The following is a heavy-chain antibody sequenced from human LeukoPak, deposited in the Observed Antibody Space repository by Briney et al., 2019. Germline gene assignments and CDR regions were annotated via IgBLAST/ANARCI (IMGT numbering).Heavy chain of an antibody. J-gene: IGHJ4*02. CDR3: ARGLYYYGSGKPLNYFDY. D-gene: IGHD3-10*01. V-gene: IGHV4-59*01. Sequence: SETLSLTCTISGGSISSYYWSWIRQPPGKGLEWMGYFYYSGSTNYNPSLNSRVTISVDTSKNQFSLKLSSVTAADTAVYYCARGLYYYGSGKPLNYFDYWGQGTLVTVSS. CDR1: GGSISSYY. CDR2: FYYSGST.